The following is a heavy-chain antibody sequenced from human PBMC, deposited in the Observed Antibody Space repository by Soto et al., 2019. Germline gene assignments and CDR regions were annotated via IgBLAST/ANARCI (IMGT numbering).Heavy chain of an antibody. V-gene: IGHV1-8*01. Sequence: QVPLVQSGADVKKPGASVKVSCKASGYTFTTYEINWVRQATGQGLEWMGRMNPNDGNTGYAQKFQGRVTMTRNTSITTAYMELSSLTSDDTAMYYCARGPRESGEWLLCDYWGQGALVTVSS. CDR2: MNPNDGNT. J-gene: IGHJ4*02. CDR3: ARGPRESGEWLLCDY. D-gene: IGHD3-3*01. CDR1: GYTFTTYE.